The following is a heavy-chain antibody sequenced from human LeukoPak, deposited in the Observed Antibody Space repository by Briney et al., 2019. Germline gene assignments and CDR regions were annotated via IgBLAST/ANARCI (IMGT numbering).Heavy chain of an antibody. Sequence: SETLSLTCAVYGGSFSGYYWSWIRQPPGKGLEWIGYIYYSGSTNYNPSLKSRVTISVDTSKNQFSLKLSSVTAADTAVYYCASEYDYGGPFDYWGQGTLVTVSS. V-gene: IGHV4-59*01. CDR2: IYYSGST. CDR1: GGSFSGYY. J-gene: IGHJ4*02. D-gene: IGHD4-23*01. CDR3: ASEYDYGGPFDY.